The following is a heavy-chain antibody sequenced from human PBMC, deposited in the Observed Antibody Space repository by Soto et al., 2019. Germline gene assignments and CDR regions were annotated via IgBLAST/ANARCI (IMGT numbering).Heavy chain of an antibody. CDR1: GGSISSYY. J-gene: IGHJ4*02. CDR2: IYTSGST. CDR3: ARQYCSGGSCYSKMYYFDY. V-gene: IGHV4-4*07. Sequence: QVQLQESGPGLVKPSETLSLTCTVSGGSISSYYWSWIRQPAGKGLEWIGRIYTSGSTNYNPSLKRRVTMSVDTSKNQFSLKLSSVTAADTAVYYCARQYCSGGSCYSKMYYFDYWGQGTLVTVSS. D-gene: IGHD2-15*01.